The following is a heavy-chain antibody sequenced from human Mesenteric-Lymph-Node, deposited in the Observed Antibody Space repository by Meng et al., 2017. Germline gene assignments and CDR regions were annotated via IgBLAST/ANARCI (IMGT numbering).Heavy chain of an antibody. Sequence: SETLSLTCTVSGGSISSGGYYWSWIRQHPGKGLEWIGYIYYSGSTYYNPSLKRRVTISVDTSKNQCSLKLSSVTAADTAVYYCARDPYYGPGAFVIWGQGTMVTVSS. J-gene: IGHJ3*02. CDR3: ARDPYYGPGAFVI. CDR1: GGSISSGGYY. CDR2: IYYSGST. V-gene: IGHV4-31*03. D-gene: IGHD3-10*01.